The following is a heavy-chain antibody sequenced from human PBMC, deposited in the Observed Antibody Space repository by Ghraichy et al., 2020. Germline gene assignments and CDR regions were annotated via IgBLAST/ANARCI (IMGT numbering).Heavy chain of an antibody. D-gene: IGHD3-22*01. J-gene: IGHJ3*02. Sequence: GGSLRLSCAASGFTFSSYAMSWVRQAPGKGLEWVSAISGSGGSTYYADSVKGRFTISRDNSKNTLYLQMNSLRAEDTAVYYCAKAPTITMIVVGNDAFDIWGQGTMVTVSS. CDR1: GFTFSSYA. V-gene: IGHV3-23*01. CDR2: ISGSGGST. CDR3: AKAPTITMIVVGNDAFDI.